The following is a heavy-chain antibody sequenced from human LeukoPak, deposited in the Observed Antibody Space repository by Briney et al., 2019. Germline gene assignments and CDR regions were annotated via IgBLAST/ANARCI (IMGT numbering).Heavy chain of an antibody. D-gene: IGHD3/OR15-3a*01. Sequence: GGSLRLSCAASGFTFHDYAIHWVRQVPGKGLEWVSGISWNSGSVLYADSGRGRFTISRDNAKNSLYLQMNSLRPEDMAFYYCAKGLGVASLIVDALDMWGQGTMVTV. V-gene: IGHV3-9*03. CDR3: AKGLGVASLIVDALDM. CDR2: ISWNSGSV. J-gene: IGHJ3*02. CDR1: GFTFHDYA.